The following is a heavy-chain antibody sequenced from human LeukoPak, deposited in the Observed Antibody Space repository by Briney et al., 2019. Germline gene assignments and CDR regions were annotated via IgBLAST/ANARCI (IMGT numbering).Heavy chain of an antibody. V-gene: IGHV3-9*01. D-gene: IGHD6-13*01. CDR2: VSWNSGSI. CDR1: GFTFDDYA. CDR3: AKVWQQLASSYFDY. Sequence: PGRSLRLSCAASGFTFDDYAMHWVRQAPGKGLEWVSGVSWNSGSIGYADSVKGRFTISRDNAKNSPYLQMNSLRAEDTALYYCAKVWQQLASSYFDYWGQGTLVTVSS. J-gene: IGHJ4*02.